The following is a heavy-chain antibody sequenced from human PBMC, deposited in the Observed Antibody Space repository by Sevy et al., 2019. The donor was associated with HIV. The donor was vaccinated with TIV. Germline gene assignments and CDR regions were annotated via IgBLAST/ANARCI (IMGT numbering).Heavy chain of an antibody. CDR3: ARDWLRSRVAGNNWFDP. J-gene: IGHJ5*02. D-gene: IGHD6-19*01. V-gene: IGHV3-7*03. CDR2: IKQDGSEK. Sequence: GGSLRLSCAASGFTFSSYWMSWVRQAPGKGLEWVANIKQDGSEKYYVDSVKGRFTSSRDNAKNSLYLQMNSLRAEDTAVYYCARDWLRSRVAGNNWFDPWGQGTLVTVSS. CDR1: GFTFSSYW.